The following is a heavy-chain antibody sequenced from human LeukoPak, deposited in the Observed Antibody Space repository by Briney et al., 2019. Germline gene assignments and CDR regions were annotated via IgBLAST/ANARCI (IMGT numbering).Heavy chain of an antibody. V-gene: IGHV4-30-2*01. D-gene: IGHD5-18*01. CDR1: GGSISSGGYS. J-gene: IGHJ4*02. CDR3: ATVDPEIWYFDY. Sequence: SETLSLICAVSGGSISSGGYSWSWIRQPPGKGLGWIGYIYHSGSTYYNPSLKSRVTISVDRSKNQFSLKLSSVTAADTAVYYCATVDPEIWYFDYWGQGTLVTVSS. CDR2: IYHSGST.